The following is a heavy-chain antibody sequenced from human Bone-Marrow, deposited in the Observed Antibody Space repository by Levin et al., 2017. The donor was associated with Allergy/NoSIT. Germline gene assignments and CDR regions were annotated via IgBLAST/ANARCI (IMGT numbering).Heavy chain of an antibody. CDR3: AKDLLVATITRYYYDY. J-gene: IGHJ4*02. Sequence: QPGGSLRLSCAASGFTFSSYAMSWVRQAPGKGLEWVSGISGSGGATYYADSVKGRFTISRDNSKNTLYLQMNSLRAEDTAVYYCAKDLLVATITRYYYDYWGQGTLVTVSS. D-gene: IGHD5-12*01. V-gene: IGHV3-23*01. CDR2: ISGSGGAT. CDR1: GFTFSSYA.